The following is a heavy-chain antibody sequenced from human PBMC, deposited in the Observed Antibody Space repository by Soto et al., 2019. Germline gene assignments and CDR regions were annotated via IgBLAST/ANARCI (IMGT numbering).Heavy chain of an antibody. CDR1: GFTFSSYA. V-gene: IGHV3-23*01. Sequence: PGGSLRLSCAASGFTFSSYAMSWVRQAPGKGLEWVSAISGSGGSTYYADSVKGRFTISRDNSKNTLYLQMNSLRAEDTAVYYCARSIAAAGTIDYWGQGNLVTVSS. D-gene: IGHD6-13*01. CDR3: ARSIAAAGTIDY. CDR2: ISGSGGST. J-gene: IGHJ4*02.